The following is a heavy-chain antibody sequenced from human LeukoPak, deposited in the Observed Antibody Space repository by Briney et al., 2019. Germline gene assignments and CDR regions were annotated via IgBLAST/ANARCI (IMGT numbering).Heavy chain of an antibody. CDR3: ARELRAVRGVIIVRNYMDV. D-gene: IGHD3-10*01. Sequence: NPSQTLSLTCSVSGASISTGSYYWSWIRQPAGKGLEWIGRIYISGNTNYNPSLKSRVTISVDTSKNQFSLKLSSVTAADTAVYYCARELRAVRGVIIVRNYMDVWGKGTTVTVSS. V-gene: IGHV4-61*02. CDR1: GASISTGSYY. CDR2: IYISGNT. J-gene: IGHJ6*03.